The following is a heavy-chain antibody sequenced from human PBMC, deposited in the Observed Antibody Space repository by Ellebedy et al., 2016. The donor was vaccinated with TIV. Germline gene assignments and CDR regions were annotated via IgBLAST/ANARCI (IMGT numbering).Heavy chain of an antibody. CDR1: GFTYRNSW. J-gene: IGHJ4*02. Sequence: GESLKISCAASGFTYRNSWMSWVRHTPGRGLEWVSRISDDGSNTHYADSVRGRFTISRDNAKNTLFLQMRSLRADDTAVYFCAREPYYPYYFDYWGRGTLVSVSS. CDR3: AREPYYPYYFDY. CDR2: ISDDGSNT. V-gene: IGHV3-74*01. D-gene: IGHD3-22*01.